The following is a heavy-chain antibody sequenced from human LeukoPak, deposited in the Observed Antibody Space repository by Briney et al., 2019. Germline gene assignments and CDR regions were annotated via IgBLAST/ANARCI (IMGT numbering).Heavy chain of an antibody. CDR1: GYTFSNFG. CDR3: ARDGTGTDDY. Sequence: ASVRVSFKTSGYTFSNFGINWVRQAPGQGLEWMGWISGNNDNPNYGQKFQGRFTVTTDSSTSTAYMELRNLRFDDTAVYYCARDGTGTDDYWGQGTLVTVSS. J-gene: IGHJ4*02. D-gene: IGHD3/OR15-3a*01. V-gene: IGHV1-18*01. CDR2: ISGNNDNP.